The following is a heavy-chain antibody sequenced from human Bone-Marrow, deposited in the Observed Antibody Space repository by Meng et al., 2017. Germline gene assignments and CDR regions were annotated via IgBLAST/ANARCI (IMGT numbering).Heavy chain of an antibody. D-gene: IGHD2-21*02. CDR1: GFTFSNFW. Sequence: GGSLRLSCAASGFTFSNFWMHWVHQAPGKGLVWVSRINSDGSSTNYAGSVKGRFTISRDNAKNTLFLQMNSLRVEDTSVYYCARPRGGDFYDTWGQGTLVTVSS. CDR3: ARPRGGDFYDT. V-gene: IGHV3-74*01. J-gene: IGHJ4*02. CDR2: INSDGSST.